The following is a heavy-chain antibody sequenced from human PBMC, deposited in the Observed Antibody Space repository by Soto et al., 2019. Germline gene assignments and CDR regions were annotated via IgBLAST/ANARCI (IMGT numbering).Heavy chain of an antibody. CDR1: GYTFTGYY. Sequence: VKVSCKASGYTFTGYYMHWVRQAPGQGLEWMGWINPNSGGTNYAQNFQGWVTMTRDTSISTAYMELSRLRSDDTAVYYCARGYCSSTSCYRPGDYYYYMDVWGKGTTVTVSS. J-gene: IGHJ6*03. V-gene: IGHV1-2*04. D-gene: IGHD2-2*01. CDR3: ARGYCSSTSCYRPGDYYYYMDV. CDR2: INPNSGGT.